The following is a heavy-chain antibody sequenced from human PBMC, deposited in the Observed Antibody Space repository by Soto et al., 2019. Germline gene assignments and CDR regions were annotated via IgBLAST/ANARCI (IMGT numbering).Heavy chain of an antibody. V-gene: IGHV4-31*03. CDR1: GGSISSFCYY. D-gene: IGHD3-10*01. CDR2: IYYSGST. CDR3: AKDRIGEYYFDY. J-gene: IGHJ4*02. Sequence: PSETLSLTCTVSGGSISSFCYYWSWIRQHPGKGLEWIGYIYYSGSTYYNPSLKSRVTISVDTSKNQFSLKLSSVTAADTAVYYWAKDRIGEYYFDYWGQGTLVTVSS.